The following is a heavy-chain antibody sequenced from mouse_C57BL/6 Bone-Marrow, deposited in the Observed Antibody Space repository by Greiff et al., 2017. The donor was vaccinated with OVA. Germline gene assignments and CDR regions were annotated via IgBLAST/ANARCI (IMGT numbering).Heavy chain of an antibody. CDR2: IHPSDSDT. CDR3: AIPSDGYYDWYFDV. CDR1: GYTFTSYW. V-gene: IGHV1-74*01. Sequence: QVQLQQPGAELVKPGASVKVSCKASGYTFTSYWMHWVKQRPGQGLEWIGRIHPSDSDTNYNQKFKGKATLTVDKSSSTAYMQPISLTSEDSAVYYCAIPSDGYYDWYFDVWGTGTTVTVSS. D-gene: IGHD2-3*01. J-gene: IGHJ1*03.